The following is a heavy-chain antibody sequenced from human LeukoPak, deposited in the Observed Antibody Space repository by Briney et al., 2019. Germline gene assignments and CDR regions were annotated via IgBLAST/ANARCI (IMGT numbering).Heavy chain of an antibody. Sequence: GGSLRLSCPPSGFTFSSYPMTWFRKPPGKGLDWVSAISGSGGSTYYADSVKGRFTIPRDNSKNTLYLQMNSLRAEDTAVYYCTLVTAKTYYFDYWGQGTLVTVSS. D-gene: IGHD3-9*01. J-gene: IGHJ4*02. CDR2: ISGSGGST. CDR3: TLVTAKTYYFDY. CDR1: GFTFSSYP. V-gene: IGHV3-23*01.